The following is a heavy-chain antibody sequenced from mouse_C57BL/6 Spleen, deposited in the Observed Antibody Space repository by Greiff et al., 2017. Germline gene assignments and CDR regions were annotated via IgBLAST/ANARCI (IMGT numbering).Heavy chain of an antibody. D-gene: IGHD2-4*01. Sequence: EVQLQQSVAELVRPGASVKLSCTASGFNIKNTSMHWVKQRPEQGLEWIGRIDPANGNTKYAPKFQGKATITADTSSHTAYLQPSSLTSEDTAIYYGAEDDYDEETWFAYWGQGTLVTVSA. CDR3: AEDDYDEETWFAY. J-gene: IGHJ3*01. V-gene: IGHV14-3*01. CDR2: IDPANGNT. CDR1: GFNIKNTS.